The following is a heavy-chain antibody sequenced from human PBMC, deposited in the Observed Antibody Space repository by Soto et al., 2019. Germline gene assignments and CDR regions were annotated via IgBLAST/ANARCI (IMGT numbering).Heavy chain of an antibody. D-gene: IGHD1-26*01. Sequence: EVQVVESGGGLVKPGGSLRLSCASSGFTFSTYTMNWVRQPPGKGLEWVSSINGRSNYKYYTDSVKGRFTISRDNAKNSLYLQMNRLRAEDTAVYYCAREDGIVGSTSAFDYWGLGTLVTVSS. CDR1: GFTFSTYT. CDR2: INGRSNYK. CDR3: AREDGIVGSTSAFDY. J-gene: IGHJ4*02. V-gene: IGHV3-21*01.